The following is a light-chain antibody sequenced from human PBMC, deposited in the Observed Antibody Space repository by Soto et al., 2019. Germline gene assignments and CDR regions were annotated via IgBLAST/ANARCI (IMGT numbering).Light chain of an antibody. CDR1: SGRRCYA. CDR3: QTWGTGTPYVV. CDR2: LNSDGSP. J-gene: IGLJ2*01. V-gene: IGLV4-69*01. Sequence: QSVLTQSPSASASLGASVKLTCTLRSGRRCYAIAWHQQQPEKGPRYLMKLNSDGSPSKGDGIPDRFSGSSSGAERYLTISSLQSEDEADYYCQTWGTGTPYVVFGGGTKRTVL.